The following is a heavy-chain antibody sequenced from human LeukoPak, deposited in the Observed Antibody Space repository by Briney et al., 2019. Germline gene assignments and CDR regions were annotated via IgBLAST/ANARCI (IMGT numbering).Heavy chain of an antibody. V-gene: IGHV1-2*02. CDR2: INPNSGGT. J-gene: IGHJ5*02. CDR3: ARGVLRGYQLLRGSRNWFDP. CDR1: GYTFTGYY. Sequence: ASVKVSCKASGYTFTGYYMHWVRQAPGQGLEWMGWINPNSGGTNYAQKFQGRVTMTRDTSISTAYMELSRLRSDDTAVHYCARGVLRGYQLLRGSRNWFDPWGQGTLVTVSS. D-gene: IGHD2-2*01.